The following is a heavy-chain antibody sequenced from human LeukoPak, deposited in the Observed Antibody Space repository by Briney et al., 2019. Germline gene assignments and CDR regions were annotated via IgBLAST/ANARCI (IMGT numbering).Heavy chain of an antibody. V-gene: IGHV1-18*01. J-gene: IGHJ5*02. D-gene: IGHD5-12*01. CDR2: ISAYNGNT. CDR1: GYTFTSYG. Sequence: ASAKVSCKASGYTFTSYGISWVRQAPGQGLEWMGWISAYNGNTNYAQKLQGRVTMTTDTSTSTAYMELRSLRSDDTAVYYCARGVSGLAHSWFDPWGQGTLVTVSS. CDR3: ARGVSGLAHSWFDP.